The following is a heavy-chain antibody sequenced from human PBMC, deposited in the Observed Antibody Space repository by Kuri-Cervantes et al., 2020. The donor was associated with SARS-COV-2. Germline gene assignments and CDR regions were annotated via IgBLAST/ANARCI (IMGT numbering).Heavy chain of an antibody. D-gene: IGHD3-3*01. CDR1: GGSISSSSYY. CDR2: IYYSGST. J-gene: IGHJ4*02. CDR3: ARKGLWSGYLN. Sequence: SETLSLTCTVSGGSISSSSYYWGWIRQPPGKGLEWIGSIYYSGSTYYNPSLKSRVTMSVDTSKNQFSLKLSSVTAADTAVYYCARKGLWSGYLNWGQGTLVTVSS. V-gene: IGHV4-39*07.